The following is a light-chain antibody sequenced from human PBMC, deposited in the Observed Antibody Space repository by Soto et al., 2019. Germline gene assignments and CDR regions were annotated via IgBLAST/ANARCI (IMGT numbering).Light chain of an antibody. CDR3: EQDNNWPRT. V-gene: IGKV3-15*01. CDR1: HSISTN. CDR2: GAS. Sequence: EVVLTKAATTPSLGAGEIAGLPGRASHSISTNLAWYQQKPGQAPRLLIYGASTRATGIPARFSGSGSETELTLTISSLQSEDFAVYHCEQDNNWPRTFGQGTKVDI. J-gene: IGKJ1*01.